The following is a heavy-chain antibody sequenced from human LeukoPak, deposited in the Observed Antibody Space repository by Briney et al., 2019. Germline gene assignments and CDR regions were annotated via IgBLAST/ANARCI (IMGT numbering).Heavy chain of an antibody. CDR3: ASLHPGGAAIDAFDI. V-gene: IGHV5-51*01. CDR2: IYPGDSDT. J-gene: IGHJ3*02. D-gene: IGHD5-18*01. CDR1: GYSFTSYW. Sequence: GESLKISCKGSGYSFTSYWIGWVRQMPGKGLEWMGIIYPGDSDTRYSPSFQGQVTISADKSISTAYLQWSSLKASDTVMYYCASLHPGGAAIDAFDIWGQGTMVTVSS.